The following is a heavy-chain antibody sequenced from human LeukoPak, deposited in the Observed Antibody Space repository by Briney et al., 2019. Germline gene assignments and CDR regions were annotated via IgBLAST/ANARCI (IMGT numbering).Heavy chain of an antibody. V-gene: IGHV1-2*02. D-gene: IGHD3-22*01. J-gene: IGHJ6*02. Sequence: GASVKVSCKASGYTSTGYYMHWVRQAPGQGLEWMGWINPNSGGTNYAQKFQGRVTMTRDTSISTAYMELSRLRSDDTAVYYCADSSGYYGYYYGMDVWGQGTTVTVSS. CDR3: ADSSGYYGYYYGMDV. CDR1: GYTSTGYY. CDR2: INPNSGGT.